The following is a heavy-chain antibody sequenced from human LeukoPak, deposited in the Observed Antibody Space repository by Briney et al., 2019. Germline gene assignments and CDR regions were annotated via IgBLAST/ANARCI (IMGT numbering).Heavy chain of an antibody. D-gene: IGHD4-11*01. V-gene: IGHV3-7*01. CDR2: VQHIGGET. J-gene: IGHJ1*01. CDR3: ATYSILNAREFRY. Sequence: WIRQPPGKGLEWVANVQHIGGETYYVDSVKGRFTISRDNAKNSVYLQMNSLGADDTAVYYCATYSILNAREFRYWGQGTLVTVTS.